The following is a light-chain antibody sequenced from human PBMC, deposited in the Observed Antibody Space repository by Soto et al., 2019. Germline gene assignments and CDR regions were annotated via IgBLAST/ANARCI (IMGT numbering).Light chain of an antibody. CDR1: SSDIGDSSY. CDR3: SSFRSGSTSYV. J-gene: IGLJ1*01. CDR2: DVS. V-gene: IGLV2-14*03. Sequence: QSVLTQPASVSGSPGQSITISCTGTSSDIGDSSYVSWYQQHPGKAPKLVIYDVSNRPSGVSNRFSGSKSANTASLTISGLQAEDEADYYCSSFRSGSTSYVFGTGTKVTVL.